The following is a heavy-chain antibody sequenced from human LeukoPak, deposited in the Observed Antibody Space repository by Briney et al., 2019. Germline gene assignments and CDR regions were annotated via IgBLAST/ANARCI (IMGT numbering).Heavy chain of an antibody. Sequence: SQTLSLTCTVSGGSISSGDYYWRWIRQPPGKGLECLGYIYYCGRNYYNPSLKSRVHISVDTSKNQFSLKLSFVSATDTDVYYCARQLYCSSTSCWGSAFDIWGQGTMVTVSS. V-gene: IGHV4-30-4*08. CDR3: ARQLYCSSTSCWGSAFDI. J-gene: IGHJ3*02. CDR1: GGSISSGDYY. D-gene: IGHD2-2*01. CDR2: IYYCGRN.